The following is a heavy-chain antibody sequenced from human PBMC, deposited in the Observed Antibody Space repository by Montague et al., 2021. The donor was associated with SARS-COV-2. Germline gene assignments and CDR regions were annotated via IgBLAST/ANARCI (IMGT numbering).Heavy chain of an antibody. CDR1: DGSFSDYS. J-gene: IGHJ4*02. CDR2: INRRGST. Sequence: SETLSLTCAVYDGSFSDYSWTWIRQPPGKGPEWIGEINRRGSTNYNPSLKSRVTISVDTSKNQFSLKMTSVTAADTAVYYCARGRQHINMVVVVVTGGEYYFDFWGQGTLVAVSS. D-gene: IGHD3-22*01. V-gene: IGHV4-34*01. CDR3: ARGRQHINMVVVVVTGGEYYFDF.